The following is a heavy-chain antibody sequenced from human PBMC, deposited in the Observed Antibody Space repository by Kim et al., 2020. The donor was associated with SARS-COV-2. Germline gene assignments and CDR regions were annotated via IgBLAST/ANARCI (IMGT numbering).Heavy chain of an antibody. CDR1: GFTFSDYY. Sequence: GGSLRLSCAASGFTFSDYYMSWIRQAPGKGLEWVSYISSSSSYTNYADSVKGRFTISRDNAKKSLYLQMNSLRADDTAVYYCARELIGGYGSGDLAYWGQGTLVTVSS. V-gene: IGHV3-11*05. CDR2: ISSSSSYT. D-gene: IGHD3-10*01. J-gene: IGHJ4*02. CDR3: ARELIGGYGSGDLAY.